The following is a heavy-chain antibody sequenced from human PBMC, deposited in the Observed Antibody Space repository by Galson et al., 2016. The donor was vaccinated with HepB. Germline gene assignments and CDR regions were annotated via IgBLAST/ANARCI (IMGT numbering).Heavy chain of an antibody. Sequence: SLRLSCAASGFTASSNYMNWVRQAPGKGLEWVSVIYSGGTTYYAGSVKGRFTISRDNSKNTLYLQMNSLRAEDTAVYYCAGLSGSYYFGMDVWGQGTTVTVSS. CDR2: IYSGGTT. V-gene: IGHV3-53*01. D-gene: IGHD1-26*01. J-gene: IGHJ6*02. CDR3: AGLSGSYYFGMDV. CDR1: GFTASSNY.